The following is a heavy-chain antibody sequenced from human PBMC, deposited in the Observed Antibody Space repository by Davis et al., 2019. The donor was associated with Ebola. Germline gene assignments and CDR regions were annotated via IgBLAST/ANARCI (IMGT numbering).Heavy chain of an antibody. D-gene: IGHD2-8*01. CDR3: AKPSPGVLMVYAPLGY. CDR1: GFTFSSYA. V-gene: IGHV3-23*01. J-gene: IGHJ4*02. Sequence: GESLKISCAASGFTFSSYAMSWVRQAPGKGLEWVSAISGSGGSTYYADSVKGRFTISRDNSKNTLYLQMNSLRAEDTAVYYCAKPSPGVLMVYAPLGYWGQGTLVTVSS. CDR2: ISGSGGST.